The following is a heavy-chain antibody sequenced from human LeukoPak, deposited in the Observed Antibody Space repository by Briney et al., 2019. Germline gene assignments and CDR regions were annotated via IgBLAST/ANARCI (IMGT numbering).Heavy chain of an antibody. D-gene: IGHD1-26*01. Sequence: ASVKVSCKASGYTFTSYAMHWVRQAPGQRLEWMGWINAGNGNTKYSQKFQGRVTITRDTSASTAYMELSRLRSDDTAVYYCARGEIVGATKLKIMPDYWGQGTLVTVSS. CDR3: ARGEIVGATKLKIMPDY. CDR2: INAGNGNT. J-gene: IGHJ4*02. CDR1: GYTFTSYA. V-gene: IGHV1-3*01.